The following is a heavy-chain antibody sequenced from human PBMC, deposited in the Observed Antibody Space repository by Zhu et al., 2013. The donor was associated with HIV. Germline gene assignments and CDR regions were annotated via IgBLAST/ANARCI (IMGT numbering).Heavy chain of an antibody. CDR3: ARADLSSGGSCYPY. CDR2: MNPNSGNT. D-gene: IGHD2-15*01. Sequence: VQLVQSGAEVKEPGASVKVSCKASGYTFTAHYIHWVRQAPGQGLEWVGWMNPNSGNTGYAQKFQGRVTMTRNTSISTAYMELSSLRSEDTAVYYCARADLSSGGSCYPYWGQGTLVTVSS. CDR1: GYTFTAHY. J-gene: IGHJ4*02. V-gene: IGHV1-8*02.